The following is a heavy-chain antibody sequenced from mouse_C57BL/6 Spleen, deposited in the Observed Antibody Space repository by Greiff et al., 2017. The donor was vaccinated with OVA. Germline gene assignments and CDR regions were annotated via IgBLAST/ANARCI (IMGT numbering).Heavy chain of an antibody. V-gene: IGHV5-6*02. CDR1: GFTFSSYG. Sequence: DVKLVESGGDLVKPGGSLKLSCAASGFTFSSYGMSWVRQTPDTRLEWVATISSGGSYTSYPDSVKGRFTISRDNAKNTLYLQMSSLRSENTAMYYCARHGGYDYDTYYYAMDYWGQGTSVTVSS. CDR2: ISSGGSYT. CDR3: ARHGGYDYDTYYYAMDY. D-gene: IGHD2-4*01. J-gene: IGHJ4*01.